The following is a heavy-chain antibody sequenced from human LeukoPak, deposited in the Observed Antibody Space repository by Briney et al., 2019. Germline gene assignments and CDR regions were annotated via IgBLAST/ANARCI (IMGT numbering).Heavy chain of an antibody. D-gene: IGHD1-26*01. Sequence: GASVKVSCKAAGYTFTNYGISWVRQAPGQGLEWMGWIGTYDGDRNIAHRVEGRVTLTVDTATNTAYMELRRLRSDDAAMYYCARDYEGATRRDLFDPGGQGPLVTVSS. CDR2: IGTYDGDR. CDR1: GYTFTNYG. J-gene: IGHJ5*02. V-gene: IGHV1-18*01. CDR3: ARDYEGATRRDLFDP.